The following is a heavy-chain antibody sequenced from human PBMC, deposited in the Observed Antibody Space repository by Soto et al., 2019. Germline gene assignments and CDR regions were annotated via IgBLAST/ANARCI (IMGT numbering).Heavy chain of an antibody. CDR1: GYTFTGYY. CDR2: INPNSGGT. CDR3: ARGGDYSNHNWFDP. D-gene: IGHD4-4*01. V-gene: IGHV1-2*04. Sequence: GASVKVSCKASGYTFTGYYMHWVRQAPGQGLEWMGWINPNSGGTNYAQKFQGWVTMTRDTSIGTAYMELSRLRSDDTAVYYCARGGDYSNHNWFDPWGQGTLVTVSS. J-gene: IGHJ5*02.